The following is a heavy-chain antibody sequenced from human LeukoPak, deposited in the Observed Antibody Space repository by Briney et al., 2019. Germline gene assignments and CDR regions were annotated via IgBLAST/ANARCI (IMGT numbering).Heavy chain of an antibody. Sequence: GGSLRLSCPASGFTFSDYYMSWVRQAPGKGLEWVGLIKSKSDGGTTDYAAPVKGRFSISRDDSKNTLYLQMNSLKTEDTAIYYCTTYGSTWRLFDYWGQGTLVTVSS. CDR1: GFTFSDYY. CDR3: TTYGSTWRLFDY. D-gene: IGHD6-19*01. V-gene: IGHV3-15*01. CDR2: IKSKSDGGTT. J-gene: IGHJ4*02.